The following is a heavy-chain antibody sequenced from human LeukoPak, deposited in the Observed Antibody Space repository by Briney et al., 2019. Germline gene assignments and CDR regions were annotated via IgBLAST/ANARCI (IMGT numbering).Heavy chain of an antibody. J-gene: IGHJ6*02. CDR2: INPNSGGT. CDR3: ARDLRVYCYGSGSYSYYYGMDV. CDR1: GYTFTGYY. D-gene: IGHD3-10*01. Sequence: GASVKVSCKASGYTFTGYYMHWVRQAPGQGLEWMGWINPNSGGTNYAQKFQGRVTMTRDTSISTAYMELSRLRSDDTAVYYCARDLRVYCYGSGSYSYYYGMDVWGQGTTVTVSS. V-gene: IGHV1-2*02.